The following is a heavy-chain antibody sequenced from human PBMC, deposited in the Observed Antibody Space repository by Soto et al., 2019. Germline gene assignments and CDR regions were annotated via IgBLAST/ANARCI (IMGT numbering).Heavy chain of an antibody. CDR2: ILSDVEQ. J-gene: IGHJ4*02. Sequence: QVTLKESGPVLVQATETLTLTCNVSGFSLTNVQKGVAWIRQPPGKALEWLAHILSDVEQSYKSSLKKRLTISRDTSKRQVGLVMTNVEPVDTATYYCARISGRFGASHFDFWGQGSSVIVSS. CDR1: GFSLTNVQKG. V-gene: IGHV2-26*01. CDR3: ARISGRFGASHFDF. D-gene: IGHD3-10*01.